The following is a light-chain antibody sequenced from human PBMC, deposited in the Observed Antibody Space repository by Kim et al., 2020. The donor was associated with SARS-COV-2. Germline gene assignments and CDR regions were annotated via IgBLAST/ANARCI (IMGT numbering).Light chain of an antibody. V-gene: IGKV3-15*01. CDR3: QQFTNWPPVT. J-gene: IGKJ4*01. CDR1: QSVSTN. Sequence: SPGERPTLSCRASQSVSTNLPWYQQTPGQAPRLLIYGASNRATGVPVRFSGSGSGTDFTLSISGLQSEDFAMYYCQQFTNWPPVTFGGGTKVDIK. CDR2: GAS.